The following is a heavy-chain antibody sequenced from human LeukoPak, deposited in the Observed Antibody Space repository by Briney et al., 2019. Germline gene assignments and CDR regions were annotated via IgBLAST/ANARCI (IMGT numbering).Heavy chain of an antibody. Sequence: SETLSLTCDVYGGSFSGYYWSWIRQPPGKGLEWIGEINHSGSTNYNPSLKSRVTISVDTSKNQFSLKLSSVTAADTAVYYCARGLDGSSSGYWGQGTLVTVSS. D-gene: IGHD6-6*01. CDR1: GGSFSGYY. CDR3: ARGLDGSSSGY. V-gene: IGHV4-34*01. J-gene: IGHJ4*02. CDR2: INHSGST.